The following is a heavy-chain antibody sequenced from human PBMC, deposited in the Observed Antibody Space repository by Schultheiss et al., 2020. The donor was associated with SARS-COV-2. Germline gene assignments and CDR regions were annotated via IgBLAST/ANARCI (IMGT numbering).Heavy chain of an antibody. CDR2: ISWNSGSI. J-gene: IGHJ4*02. CDR1: GFTFDDYA. V-gene: IGHV3-9*01. Sequence: SLKISCAASGFTFDDYAMHWVRQAPGKGLEWVSGISWNSGSIGYADSVKGRFAISRDNPMNSLFLQMNSLRPEDSAVYYCVKSNWALQVADDWGQGTLVTVSS. D-gene: IGHD1-1*01. CDR3: VKSNWALQVADD.